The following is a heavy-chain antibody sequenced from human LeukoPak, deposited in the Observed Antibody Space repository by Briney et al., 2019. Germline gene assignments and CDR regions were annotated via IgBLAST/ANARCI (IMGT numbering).Heavy chain of an antibody. CDR2: IIPIFGTA. J-gene: IGHJ4*02. CDR3: ARGPSGYHNT. Sequence: ASVKVSCKASGYTFTSYDINWVRQATGQGLEWMGGIIPIFGTANYAQKFQGRVTITADESTSTAYMELSSLRSEDTAVYYCARGPSGYHNTGGQGTLVTVSS. V-gene: IGHV1-69*13. CDR1: GYTFTSYD. D-gene: IGHD5-12*01.